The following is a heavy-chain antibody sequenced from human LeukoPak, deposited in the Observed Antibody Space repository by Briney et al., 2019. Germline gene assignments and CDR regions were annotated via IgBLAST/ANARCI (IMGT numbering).Heavy chain of an antibody. CDR2: ISSSSSYI. CDR1: GFTFSSYS. D-gene: IGHD2-2*01. CDR3: ARDRAKYQLLSAGYFDY. V-gene: IGHV3-21*01. Sequence: GGSLRLSCAASGFTFSSYSMNWVRQAPGKGLEWVSSISSSSSYIYYADLVKGRFTISRDNAKNSLYLQMNSLRAEDTAVYYCARDRAKYQLLSAGYFDYWGQGTLVTVSS. J-gene: IGHJ4*02.